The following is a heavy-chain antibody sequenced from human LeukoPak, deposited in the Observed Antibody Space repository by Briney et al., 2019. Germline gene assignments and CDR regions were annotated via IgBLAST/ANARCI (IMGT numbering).Heavy chain of an antibody. V-gene: IGHV3-23*01. J-gene: IGHJ4*02. CDR1: GFTFSSCV. CDR3: TRKGSMTSPGSYFDY. D-gene: IGHD2-15*01. Sequence: QTGGSLRLSCAASGFTFSSCVMSWVRQAPGKGLEWVSTITDGYTTYYADSVEGRFTISRDNSKSTVYLQMNGLRVEDTAVYYCTRKGSMTSPGSYFDYWGRGTLVTASS. CDR2: ITDGYTT.